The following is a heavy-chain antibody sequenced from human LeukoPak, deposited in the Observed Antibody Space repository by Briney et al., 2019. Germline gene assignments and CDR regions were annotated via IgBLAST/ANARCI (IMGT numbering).Heavy chain of an antibody. Sequence: GASVKVSCKVSEATLSQTSIACGSQAPGKGLEWMGSFGHQDGETILAQNFQGRFNMTVDTAADTAYMEMSSLMSEDTAMYYCARGAIIFACWGQGTLITVSS. CDR3: ARGAIIFAC. J-gene: IGHJ4*02. CDR2: FGHQDGET. V-gene: IGHV1-24*01. CDR1: EATLSQTS.